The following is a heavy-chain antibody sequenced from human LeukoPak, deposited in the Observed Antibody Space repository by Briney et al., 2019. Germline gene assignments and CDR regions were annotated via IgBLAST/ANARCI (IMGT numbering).Heavy chain of an antibody. CDR1: GYTLTELS. CDR3: ATPYGSGSPNWFDP. CDR2: FDPEDGET. V-gene: IGHV1-24*01. J-gene: IGHJ5*02. Sequence: APVKVSCKVSGYTLTELSMHWVRQAPGKGLEWMGGFDPEDGETIYAQKFQGRVTMTEDTSTDTAYMELSSLRSEDTAVYYCATPYGSGSPNWFDPWGQGTLVTVSS. D-gene: IGHD3-10*01.